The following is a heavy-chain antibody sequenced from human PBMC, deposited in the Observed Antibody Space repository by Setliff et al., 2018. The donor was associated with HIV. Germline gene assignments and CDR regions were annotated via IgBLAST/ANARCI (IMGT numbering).Heavy chain of an antibody. CDR1: GYTFTSYD. Sequence: GASVKVSCKASGYTFTSYDINWVRQATGQGLEWMGWMNPNSGNTGYAQKFQGRVTITADESTSTAYMELSSLRSEDTAVYYCAGGVATMRSYFDYWGQGTLVTVSS. CDR2: MNPNSGNT. J-gene: IGHJ4*02. CDR3: AGGVATMRSYFDY. V-gene: IGHV1-8*01. D-gene: IGHD5-12*01.